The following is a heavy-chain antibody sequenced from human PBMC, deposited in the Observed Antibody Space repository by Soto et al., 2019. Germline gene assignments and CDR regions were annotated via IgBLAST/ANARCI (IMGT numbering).Heavy chain of an antibody. J-gene: IGHJ3*02. CDR1: GCTFSSYS. D-gene: IGHD1-1*01. V-gene: IGHV3-21*01. Sequence: GSLRVAGSASGCTFSSYSMNWVRQAPGKGLEWVSSISSSSSYIYYADSVKGRFTISRDNAKNSLYLQMNSLRAEDTAVYYCEVYKPRTDQHHAFDIWGQGTMVTV. CDR2: ISSSSSYI. CDR3: EVYKPRTDQHHAFDI.